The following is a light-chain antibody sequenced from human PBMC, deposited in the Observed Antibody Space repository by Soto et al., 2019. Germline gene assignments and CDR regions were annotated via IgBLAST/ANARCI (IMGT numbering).Light chain of an antibody. Sequence: DIQMTQSPSSLSSSIGDRVTITCRASQNIRNYLNWYQQKPGQAPNLLIYASSSLRGGVPSRFRGSGSGTEFTLTISSLQPEDFATYYCQQYDSSSPTFGQGTKLEIK. V-gene: IGKV1-39*01. CDR2: ASS. CDR1: QNIRNY. J-gene: IGKJ2*01. CDR3: QQYDSSSPT.